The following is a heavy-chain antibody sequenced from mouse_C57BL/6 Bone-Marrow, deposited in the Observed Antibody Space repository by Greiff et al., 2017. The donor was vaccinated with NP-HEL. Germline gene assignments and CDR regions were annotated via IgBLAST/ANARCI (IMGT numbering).Heavy chain of an antibody. CDR1: GYTFTSYW. Sequence: QVHVKQPGAELVRPGTSVKLSCKASGYTFTSYWMHWVKQRPGQGLEWIGVIDPSDSYTNYNQKFKGKATLTVDTSSSTAYMQLSSLTSEDSAVYYCARPTYDFYYAMDYWGQGTSVTGSS. CDR2: IDPSDSYT. D-gene: IGHD2-4*01. V-gene: IGHV1-59*01. CDR3: ARPTYDFYYAMDY. J-gene: IGHJ4*01.